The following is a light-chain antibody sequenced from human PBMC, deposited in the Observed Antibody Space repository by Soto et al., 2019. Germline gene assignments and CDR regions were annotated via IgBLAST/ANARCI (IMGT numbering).Light chain of an antibody. CDR2: GNS. J-gene: IGLJ1*01. V-gene: IGLV1-40*01. CDR3: QSYDSSLSAPYV. CDR1: SSNIGAGYD. Sequence: QSVLTQPPSVSGAPGQRVTISCTGSSSNIGAGYDVHWYQQLPGTAPNLLIYGNSNRPSGVPDRFSGSKSGTSASLAITGLQAEDEADYYCQSYDSSLSAPYVFGTGIKVTVL.